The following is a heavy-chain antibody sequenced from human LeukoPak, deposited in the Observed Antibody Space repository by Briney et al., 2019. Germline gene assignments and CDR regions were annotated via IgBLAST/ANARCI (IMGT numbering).Heavy chain of an antibody. CDR3: AKHLSIYYGMDV. V-gene: IGHV4-34*01. CDR1: GGSFSGYY. D-gene: IGHD2/OR15-2a*01. J-gene: IGHJ6*02. Sequence: SETLSLTCAVYGGSFSGYYWSWIRQPPGKGLEWIGEINHSGSTNYNPSLESRVTISVDTSKNQFSLKLSSVTAADTAVYYCAKHLSIYYGMDVWGQGTTVTVS. CDR2: INHSGST.